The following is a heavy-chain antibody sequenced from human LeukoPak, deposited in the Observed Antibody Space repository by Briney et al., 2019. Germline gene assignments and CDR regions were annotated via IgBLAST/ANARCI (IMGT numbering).Heavy chain of an antibody. J-gene: IGHJ4*02. CDR2: INHSGST. Sequence: PSETLSLTCAVYGGSFSGYYWSWIRQPPGKGLEWIGEINHSGSTNYNPSLKGRVTISVDTSKNQFSLKLSSVTAADTAVYYCARGRCSSTSCHYYFDYWGQGTLVTVSS. CDR3: ARGRCSSTSCHYYFDY. V-gene: IGHV4-34*01. CDR1: GGSFSGYY. D-gene: IGHD2-2*01.